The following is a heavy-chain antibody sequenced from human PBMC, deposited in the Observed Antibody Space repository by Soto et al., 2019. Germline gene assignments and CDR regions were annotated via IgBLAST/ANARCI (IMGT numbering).Heavy chain of an antibody. CDR2: IYYSGST. V-gene: IGHV4-30-4*01. CDR1: GGSISSGDYY. D-gene: IGHD6-6*01. J-gene: IGHJ3*02. Sequence: QVQLQESGPGLVKPSQTLSLTCTVSGGSISSGDYYWSWIRQPPGKGLEWIGYIYYSGSTYYNPSLKSRVTISVDTSKNQFSLKLSSVTAADTAVYYCARVVPVWRSTDDAFDIWGQGTMVTVSS. CDR3: ARVVPVWRSTDDAFDI.